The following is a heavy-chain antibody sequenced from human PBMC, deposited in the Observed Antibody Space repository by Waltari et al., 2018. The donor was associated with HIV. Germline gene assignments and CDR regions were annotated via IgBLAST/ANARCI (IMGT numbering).Heavy chain of an antibody. D-gene: IGHD6-13*01. CDR3: VKEHQYSHTWYSYYGMDV. CDR2: IGGSGGNT. CDR1: GFTFSNYG. J-gene: IGHJ6*02. V-gene: IGHV3-23*01. Sequence: EVQLLESGGGLVQTGGSLRLSCAASGFTFSNYGMNWVCQAPGKGLEWVQGIGGSGGNTYYADSLKGRFTISRDNSKNTLYLQMNSLRAEDTAVYFCVKEHQYSHTWYSYYGMDVWGQGTTVTVSS.